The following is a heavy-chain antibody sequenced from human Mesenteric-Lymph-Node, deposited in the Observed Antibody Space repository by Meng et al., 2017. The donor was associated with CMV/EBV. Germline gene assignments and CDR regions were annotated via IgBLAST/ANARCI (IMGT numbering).Heavy chain of an antibody. CDR2: INSDGSST. V-gene: IGHV3-74*01. CDR3: ATATPSSGSTTNYYYYGMDV. CDR1: GFTFSSYW. J-gene: IGHJ6*02. D-gene: IGHD3-10*01. Sequence: GESLKISCAASGFTFSSYWMHWVRQAPGKGLVWVSRINSDGSSTSYADSVKGRFTISRDNSKNTLYLQMNSLRAEDTAVYYCATATPSSGSTTNYYYYGMDVWGQGTTVTVSS.